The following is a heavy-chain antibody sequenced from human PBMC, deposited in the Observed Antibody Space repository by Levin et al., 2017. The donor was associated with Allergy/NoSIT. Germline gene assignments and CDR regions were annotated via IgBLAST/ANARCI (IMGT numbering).Heavy chain of an antibody. CDR1: GFTFSNYA. J-gene: IGHJ4*02. CDR3: GRGFCYGTSCQGLDY. V-gene: IGHV3-30*01. CDR2: ISKDGNDK. D-gene: IGHD2/OR15-2a*01. Sequence: PGGSLRLSCAASGFTFSNYAIHWVRQAPGKGLEWVAVISKDGNDKYYGDSVNGRFNIFRDNSKSTVYLQMNSLRTEDTALYYCGRGFCYGTSCQGLDYWGQGTLVTVSS.